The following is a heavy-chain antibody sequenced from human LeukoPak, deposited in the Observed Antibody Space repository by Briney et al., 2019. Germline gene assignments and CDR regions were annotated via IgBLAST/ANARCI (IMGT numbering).Heavy chain of an antibody. D-gene: IGHD6-6*01. CDR3: AKDRIASPPQGRFDP. CDR1: GFTFRSYA. V-gene: IGHV3-23*01. J-gene: IGHJ5*02. CDR2: ISGSGDIT. Sequence: AGGSLRLSCGASGFTFRSYAMNWVRQAPGEGLEWVSGISGSGDITYYADSVKGRFTISRDNSQNTLYLQMNSLGAEDTAIYYCAKDRIASPPQGRFDPWGQGTLVTVSS.